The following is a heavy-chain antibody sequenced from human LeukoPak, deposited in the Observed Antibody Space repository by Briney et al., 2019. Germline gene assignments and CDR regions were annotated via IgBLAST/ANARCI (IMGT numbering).Heavy chain of an antibody. V-gene: IGHV3-23*01. CDR2: ISGSGGST. J-gene: IGHJ4*02. CDR3: AKDTFRTGTIGDFDY. Sequence: GGSLRLSCAASGFTFSSYAMGWVRQAPGKGLEWVSAISGSGGSTYYADSVKGRFTISRDNSKNTLYLQMNSLRAEDTAVYYCAKDTFRTGTIGDFDYWGQGTLVTVSS. CDR1: GFTFSSYA. D-gene: IGHD1-7*01.